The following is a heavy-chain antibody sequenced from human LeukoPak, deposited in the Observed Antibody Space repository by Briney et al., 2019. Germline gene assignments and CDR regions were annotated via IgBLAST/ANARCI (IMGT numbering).Heavy chain of an antibody. Sequence: SGTLSLTCAVYGGSFSGYYWSWIRQPPGKGLEWIGEINHSGSTNYNPSLKSRVTISVDTSKNQFSLKLSSVTAADTAVYYCARGPLVVVVAATLQFDPWGQGTLVTVSS. CDR1: GGSFSGYY. D-gene: IGHD2-15*01. V-gene: IGHV4-34*01. CDR2: INHSGST. J-gene: IGHJ5*02. CDR3: ARGPLVVVVAATLQFDP.